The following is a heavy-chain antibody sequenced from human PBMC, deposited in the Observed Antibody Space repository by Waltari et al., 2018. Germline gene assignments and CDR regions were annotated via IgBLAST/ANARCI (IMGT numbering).Heavy chain of an antibody. D-gene: IGHD6-19*01. CDR3: ARENRQWLAPEPYYFDY. J-gene: IGHJ4*02. CDR2: ISSSSRTV. Sequence: EVHLVQSGGGLVQPGGSLRLSCAASGFNFSSYSMDWFRQAPGKGRVWVSYISSSSRTVYYADSVKGRFTISRDNSNNTLYLQMNTLTPEDTAVYFCARENRQWLAPEPYYFDYWGLGTLVTVTS. CDR1: GFNFSSYS. V-gene: IGHV3-48*01.